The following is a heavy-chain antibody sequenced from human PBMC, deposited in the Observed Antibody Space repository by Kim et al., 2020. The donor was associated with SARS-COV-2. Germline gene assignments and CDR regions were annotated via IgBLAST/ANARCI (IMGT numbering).Heavy chain of an antibody. CDR3: ATSRSSSWYGGCFDY. J-gene: IGHJ4*02. D-gene: IGHD6-13*01. V-gene: IGHV1-69*01. Sequence: QKFQGRVTITADESTSTAYMELSSLRSEDTAVYYCATSRSSSWYGGCFDYWGQGTLVTVSS.